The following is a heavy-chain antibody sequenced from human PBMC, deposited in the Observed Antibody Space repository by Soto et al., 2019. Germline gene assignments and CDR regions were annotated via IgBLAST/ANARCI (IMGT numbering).Heavy chain of an antibody. J-gene: IGHJ4*02. Sequence: ASVKVSCKVSGYTLTELSMHWVRQAPGKGLEWMGGFDPEDGETIYAQKFQGRVTMTEDTSTDTAYMELSSLRSEDTAVYYCATDLGGATRFAYWGQGTLVTVSS. D-gene: IGHD1-26*01. V-gene: IGHV1-24*01. CDR1: GYTLTELS. CDR3: ATDLGGATRFAY. CDR2: FDPEDGET.